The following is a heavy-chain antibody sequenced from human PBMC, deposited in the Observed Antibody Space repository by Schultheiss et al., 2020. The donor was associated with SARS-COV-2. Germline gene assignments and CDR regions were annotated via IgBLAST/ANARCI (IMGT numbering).Heavy chain of an antibody. CDR3: ASLSLLWFGETYYYYGMDV. J-gene: IGHJ6*02. V-gene: IGHV4-38-2*01. Sequence: SQTLSLTCAVSGYSISSGYYWGWIRQPPGKGLEWIGSIYHSGSTYYNPSLKSRVTISVDTSKNQFSLKLSSVTAADTAVYYCASLSLLWFGETYYYYGMDVWGQGTTVTVSS. CDR1: GYSISSGYY. CDR2: IYHSGST. D-gene: IGHD3-10*01.